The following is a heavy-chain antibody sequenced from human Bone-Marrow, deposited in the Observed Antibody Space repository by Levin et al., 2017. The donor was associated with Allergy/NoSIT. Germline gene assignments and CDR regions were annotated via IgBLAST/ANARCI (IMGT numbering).Heavy chain of an antibody. CDR1: GFTVGDYA. V-gene: IGHV3-49*03. CDR3: SRDLNTAMVGSGVDWFDP. D-gene: IGHD5-18*01. CDR2: IRSNAYGGTT. Sequence: GGSLRLSCTASGFTVGDYAFSWFRQAPGKGLEWVGFIRSNAYGGTTEYAASVEGRFTISRDDSKSIAYLYMSSLKTEDTAVYYCSRDLNTAMVGSGVDWFDPWGQGTLVTVSS. J-gene: IGHJ5*02.